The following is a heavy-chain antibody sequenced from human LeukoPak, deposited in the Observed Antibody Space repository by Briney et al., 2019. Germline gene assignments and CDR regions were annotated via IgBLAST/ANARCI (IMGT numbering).Heavy chain of an antibody. J-gene: IGHJ1*01. CDR1: GFTFSSYS. CDR3: ARVGVVPAAQDTEYFQH. D-gene: IGHD2-2*01. CDR2: ISSSSSYI. Sequence: GGSLRLSCAASGFTFSSYSMNWVRQAPGKGLEWVSSISSSSSYIYYADSVKGRFTISRDNAKNSLYLQMNSLRVEDTAVYYCARVGVVPAAQDTEYFQHWGQGTLVTVSS. V-gene: IGHV3-21*01.